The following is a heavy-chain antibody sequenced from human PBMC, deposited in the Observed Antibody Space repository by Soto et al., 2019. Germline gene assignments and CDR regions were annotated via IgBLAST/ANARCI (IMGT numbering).Heavy chain of an antibody. CDR1: GGTFSSYA. D-gene: IGHD3-10*01. CDR3: ARXSGHRSGLYYXGSGRRIYYXDH. J-gene: IGHJ4*01. Sequence: SVKVSCKGSGGTFSSYALSWVRQAPGQGLEWVGGIIPIFGTANYAENFPGRVTITADECTGTAYMVLSSLSPEDTAVYYCARXSGHRSGLYYXGSGRRIYYXDHRGHATLVTVS. CDR2: IIPIFGTA. V-gene: IGHV1-69*13.